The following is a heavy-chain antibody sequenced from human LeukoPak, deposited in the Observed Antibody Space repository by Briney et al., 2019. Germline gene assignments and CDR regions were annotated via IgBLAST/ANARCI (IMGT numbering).Heavy chain of an antibody. CDR2: INPSGGST. CDR1: GYTFTSYY. CDR3: ARAGYYPFYYYYYYMDV. Sequence: ASVKVSCKASGYTFTSYYMHWVRQAPGQGLEWMGIINPSGGSTSYAQKFQGRVTMTRDTSTSTVYMELSSLRSEDTAVYYCARAGYYPFYYYYYYMDVWGKGTAVTVSS. V-gene: IGHV1-46*01. J-gene: IGHJ6*03. D-gene: IGHD1-26*01.